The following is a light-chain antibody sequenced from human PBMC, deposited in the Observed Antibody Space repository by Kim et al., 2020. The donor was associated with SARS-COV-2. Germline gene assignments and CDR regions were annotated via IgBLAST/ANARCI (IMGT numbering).Light chain of an antibody. V-gene: IGKV3-15*01. CDR3: QQYNNWPLT. Sequence: VSPGERATPSGRASQSISSSLAWDHQKPGQAPRLLIYGASTRATGIPARFSASGSGTEFTLTISSLQSEDFAVYYCQQYNNWPLTFGGGTKVDIK. CDR1: QSISSS. J-gene: IGKJ4*01. CDR2: GAS.